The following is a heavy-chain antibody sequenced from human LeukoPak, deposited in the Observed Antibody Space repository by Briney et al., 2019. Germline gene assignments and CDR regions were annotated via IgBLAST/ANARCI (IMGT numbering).Heavy chain of an antibody. Sequence: PGGSLRLSCAASGFTFSSYGMSWVRQAPGKGLEGVSAISGSGGSTYYADSVKGRFTISRDNSKNTLYLQMNSLRAEDTAVYYCANHRVVWDAFDIWGQGTMVTVSS. CDR2: ISGSGGST. V-gene: IGHV3-23*01. CDR3: ANHRVVWDAFDI. CDR1: GFTFSSYG. D-gene: IGHD3-16*02. J-gene: IGHJ3*02.